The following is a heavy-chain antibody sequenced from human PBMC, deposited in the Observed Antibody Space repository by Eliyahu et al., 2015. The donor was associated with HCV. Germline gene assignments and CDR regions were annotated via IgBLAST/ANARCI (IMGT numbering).Heavy chain of an antibody. D-gene: IGHD3-3*01. V-gene: IGHV1-18*04. J-gene: IGHJ6*02. CDR3: ARDRGFLEWFQFQYYYYGMDV. CDR2: ISAYNGNT. Sequence: QVQLVQSGAEVKKPGASVKVSCKASGYTFTSYGISWVRQAPGQGLEWMGWISAYNGNTNYAQKLQGRVTMTTDTSTSTAYMELRSLRSDDTAVYYCARDRGFLEWFQFQYYYYGMDVWGQGTTVTVSS. CDR1: GYTFTSYG.